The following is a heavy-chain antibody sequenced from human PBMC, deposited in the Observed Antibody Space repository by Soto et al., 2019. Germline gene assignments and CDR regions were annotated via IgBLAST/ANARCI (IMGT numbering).Heavy chain of an antibody. D-gene: IGHD4-17*01. J-gene: IGHJ3*02. V-gene: IGHV4-59*12. CDR1: GASLSGDY. CDR2: VSHSGTT. CDR3: ARADYGDYNDAFDI. Sequence: QVQLQESGPGLVKPSETLSLTCLVSGASLSGDYWTWIRQPPGKGLEWIGYVSHSGTTKYNPSLERRVTISVDPSKNQFSLKVNSVTAADTAVFFCARADYGDYNDAFDIWGQGTVVTVSS.